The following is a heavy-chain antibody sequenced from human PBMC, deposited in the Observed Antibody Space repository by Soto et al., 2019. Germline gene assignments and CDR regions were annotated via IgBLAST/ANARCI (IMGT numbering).Heavy chain of an antibody. CDR3: AGMGSRDAYNYVLDQ. D-gene: IGHD5-18*01. CDR2: VISASGSV. V-gene: IGHV1-69*06. CDR1: GRIFSSFP. Sequence: QVQVVQSGAEVKKPGSSVKISCKASGRIFSSFPTSWVRQVPGQGLVWMGGVISASGSVTYAPKFQGRVTMTAVNSAGKSYMELTSLTSEDTALYYRAGMGSRDAYNYVLDQWGPGTMVTVSS. J-gene: IGHJ1*01.